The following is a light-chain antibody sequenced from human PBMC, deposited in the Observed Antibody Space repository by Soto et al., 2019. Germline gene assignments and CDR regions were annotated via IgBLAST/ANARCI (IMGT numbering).Light chain of an antibody. CDR2: GAY. V-gene: IGKV1-39*01. J-gene: IGKJ2*01. CDR1: HTFSSF. Sequence: DIQMTQSPSSVSASVGDRVTITCRASHTFSSFLNWYQQKRGKPPTLLIYGAYNLRSGVPSRFNGSGGWAEFPLTLSSLQTDDFANYYFQPTYSPPFTFGQGTSLELK. CDR3: QPTYSPPFT.